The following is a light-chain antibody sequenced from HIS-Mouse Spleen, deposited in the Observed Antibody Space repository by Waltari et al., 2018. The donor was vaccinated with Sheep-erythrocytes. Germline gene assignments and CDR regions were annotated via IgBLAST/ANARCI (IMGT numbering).Light chain of an antibody. CDR1: SRAAGGYNY. Sequence: QSALTQPASVSGSPGQSLTIPRTGTSRAAGGYNYVSWYQQHPDKAPNLLIYDVSNRPSGVSNRFSGSKSGNTASLTISGLQAEDEADYYCSSYTSSSTWVFGGGTKLTVL. CDR2: DVS. CDR3: SSYTSSSTWV. J-gene: IGLJ3*02. V-gene: IGLV2-14*03.